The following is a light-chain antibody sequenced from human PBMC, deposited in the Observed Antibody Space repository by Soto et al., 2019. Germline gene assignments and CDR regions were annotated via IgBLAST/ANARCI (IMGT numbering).Light chain of an antibody. J-gene: IGKJ4*01. CDR2: AAS. Sequence: GSRGTITCRTSQDMSIYLAWYQPKPGKAPKLLNYAASSVHSGVPSRFSGSGSGTEFTLTISSLQPEDFATYYCHHLKSYHLSFGGGPQVEIK. CDR3: HHLKSYHLS. V-gene: IGKV1-9*01. CDR1: QDMSIY.